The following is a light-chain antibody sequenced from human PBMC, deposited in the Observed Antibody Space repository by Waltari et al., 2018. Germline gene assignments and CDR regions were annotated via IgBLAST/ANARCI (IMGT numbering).Light chain of an antibody. V-gene: IGLV2-14*03. Sequence: SALTQPASVSGSPGQSITISCTGTSSDIGDFNYISWYQQHPGEGPKLIIYGVTKRPSGVSNLFSGSKSGNTASLTISGLQADDEAEYFCSSYTDTNTLHVVFGGGTKLSVL. CDR1: SSDIGDFNY. CDR2: GVT. CDR3: SSYTDTNTLHVV. J-gene: IGLJ2*01.